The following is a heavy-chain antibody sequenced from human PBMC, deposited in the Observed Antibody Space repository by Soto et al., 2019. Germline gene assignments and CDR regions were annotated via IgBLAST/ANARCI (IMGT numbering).Heavy chain of an antibody. Sequence: SETLSLTCTVSGGSISSHSWGWIRQPPGKGLQWVAYILSSGSTYYTPSLKSRVSISVDTSKNQFSLKLSSVTSADTAVYYCARVCGSGCFAFWGQGTLVTVSS. D-gene: IGHD6-19*01. CDR1: GGSISSHS. CDR3: ARVCGSGCFAF. CDR2: ILSSGST. V-gene: IGHV4-59*11. J-gene: IGHJ4*02.